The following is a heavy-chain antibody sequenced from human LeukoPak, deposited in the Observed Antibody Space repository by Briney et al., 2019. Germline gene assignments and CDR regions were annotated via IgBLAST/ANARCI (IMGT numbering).Heavy chain of an antibody. CDR2: ISTDGGGT. Sequence: PGGSLRLSCAASGFTFSTYAMHWVRQAPGKGLEYVSAISTDGGGTYYSNSVKGRFTISRDNSKNTVYLQMGSLRPEDMAVCYCARGKGVYCAGDCTALDYWGQGTLVTVSS. J-gene: IGHJ4*02. CDR1: GFTFSTYA. CDR3: ARGKGVYCAGDCTALDY. V-gene: IGHV3-64*01. D-gene: IGHD2-21*02.